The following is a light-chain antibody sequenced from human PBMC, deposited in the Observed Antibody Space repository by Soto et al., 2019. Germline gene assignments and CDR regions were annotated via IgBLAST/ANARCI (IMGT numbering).Light chain of an antibody. CDR2: DAS. V-gene: IGKV1-5*01. Sequence: DIELTKSPSFVCASVGDRVSITWRASQTISRWLAWYQHKPGKAPKFLIYDASTLESGVPSRFSGSGSGTEFTLTISSLQPDDFATYYCQHYTSYSEAFGQRTKVDIK. CDR1: QTISRW. CDR3: QHYTSYSEA. J-gene: IGKJ1*01.